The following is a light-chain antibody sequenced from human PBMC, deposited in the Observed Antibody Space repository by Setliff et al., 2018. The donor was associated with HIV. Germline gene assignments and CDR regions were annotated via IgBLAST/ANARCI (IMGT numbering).Light chain of an antibody. J-gene: IGLJ1*01. Sequence: QSALAQPASVSGSPGQSITISCTGTSSDVGGYNYVSWYQQHPGKAPKVMIYEVSNRPSGVSNRFSGSKSGNMASLTISGLQAEDEADYHCTSYTSSYTLVFGTGTKVTVL. V-gene: IGLV2-14*01. CDR1: SSDVGGYNY. CDR2: EVS. CDR3: TSYTSSYTLV.